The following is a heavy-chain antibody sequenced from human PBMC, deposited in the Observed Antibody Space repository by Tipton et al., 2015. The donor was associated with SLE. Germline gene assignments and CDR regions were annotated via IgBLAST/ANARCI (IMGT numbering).Heavy chain of an antibody. CDR1: GFTFSSYS. V-gene: IGHV3-21*01. D-gene: IGHD3-9*01. J-gene: IGHJ4*02. CDR2: ISSGSNYV. CDR3: ATSPPTGYW. Sequence: GSLRLSCAASGFTFSSYSLNWVRQAPGKGLEWVSSISSGSNYVYYADSVKGRFTISRDNAKNSLYLQMNSLRAVDTAVYYCATSPPTGYWWGQGTLVTVSS.